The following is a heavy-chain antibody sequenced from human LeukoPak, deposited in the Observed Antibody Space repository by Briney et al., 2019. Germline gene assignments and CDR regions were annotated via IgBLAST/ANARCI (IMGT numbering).Heavy chain of an antibody. D-gene: IGHD2-2*02. CDR2: ITGSATST. CDR1: GFTFSSHA. J-gene: IGHJ4*02. Sequence: GGSLRLPCAASGFTFSSHAMRWVRQAPGKGPKWDSGITGSATSTSSADTVKGRLTISRDNSKNTQYLQMNSLRAEDTAGYNGANDLYGYWGQGTLVTVSS. CDR3: ANDLYGY. V-gene: IGHV3-23*01.